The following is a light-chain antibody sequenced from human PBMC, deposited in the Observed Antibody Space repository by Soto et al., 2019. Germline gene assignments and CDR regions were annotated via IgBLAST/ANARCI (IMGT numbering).Light chain of an antibody. V-gene: IGKV1-9*01. CDR3: QQLNSYPPT. CDR1: QGISSY. J-gene: IGKJ3*01. Sequence: IQLTQSPSSLSASVGDRVTITCRASQGISSYLAWYQQKPGKAPKLLIYAASTLQSGVPSRFSGSGSGTDFTLTISSLQPEDFATYYCQQLNSYPPTFGPGTTVDIK. CDR2: AAS.